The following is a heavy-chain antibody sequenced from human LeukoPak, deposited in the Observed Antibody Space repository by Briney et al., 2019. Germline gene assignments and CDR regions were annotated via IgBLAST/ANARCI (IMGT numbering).Heavy chain of an antibody. D-gene: IGHD3-16*01. CDR1: GFTFDDYG. J-gene: IGHJ4*02. V-gene: IGHV3-20*04. CDR3: ARVFLSSDDYVWGSFLGFDY. CDR2: INWNGGST. Sequence: RPGGSLRLSCAASGFTFDDYGMSWVRQAPGKGLEWVSGINWNGGSTGYADSVKGRFTISRDNAKNSLYLQMNSLRAVDTALYYFARVFLSSDDYVWGSFLGFDYWGQGTLVTVSS.